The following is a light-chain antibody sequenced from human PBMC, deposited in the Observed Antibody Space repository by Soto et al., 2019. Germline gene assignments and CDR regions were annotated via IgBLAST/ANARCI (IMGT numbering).Light chain of an antibody. J-gene: IGKJ4*01. Sequence: EIVMTQSPATLSVSPGERATLSCRASQSVSSNLAWYQQTPGQAPRLLIYGASTRATGIPARFSGSGSGTEFTLTISSLQSEDFAVYYCQQYNNWHLTFGGGTKVEIK. V-gene: IGKV3-15*01. CDR3: QQYNNWHLT. CDR1: QSVSSN. CDR2: GAS.